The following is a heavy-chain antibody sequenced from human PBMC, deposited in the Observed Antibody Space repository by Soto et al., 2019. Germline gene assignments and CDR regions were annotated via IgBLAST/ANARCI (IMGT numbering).Heavy chain of an antibody. D-gene: IGHD1-1*01. CDR3: AKRGGGTTPFDY. Sequence: EVQLVESGGGLVQPGGSLRLSCAASGFTVSSNYMSWVRQAPGKGLEWVSVIYSGGSTYYSDSVKGRFTISRDNSKNVLYLQMNSLKTEDTAEYYLAKRGGGTTPFDYWGQGTLVTVSS. CDR1: GFTVSSNY. V-gene: IGHV3-66*04. J-gene: IGHJ4*02. CDR2: IYSGGST.